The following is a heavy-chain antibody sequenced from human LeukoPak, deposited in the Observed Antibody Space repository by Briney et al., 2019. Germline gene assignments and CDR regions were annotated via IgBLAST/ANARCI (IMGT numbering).Heavy chain of an antibody. Sequence: PSETLSLTCTVSGGSISSYYWSWIRQPPGKGLEWIGYIYYSGSTNYNPSLKSRVTISVDTSKNQFSLKLSSVTAADTAVYYCARDSTPGGDYFDYWGQGTLVTVSS. V-gene: IGHV4-59*01. CDR3: ARDSTPGGDYFDY. D-gene: IGHD3-10*01. CDR2: IYYSGST. J-gene: IGHJ4*02. CDR1: GGSISSYY.